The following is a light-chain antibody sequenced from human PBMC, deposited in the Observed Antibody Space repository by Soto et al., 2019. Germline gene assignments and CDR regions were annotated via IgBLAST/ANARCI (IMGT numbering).Light chain of an antibody. J-gene: IGKJ1*01. CDR3: QHYNSYSEA. CDR1: QSISSL. V-gene: IGKV1-5*01. CDR2: DAS. Sequence: DIQKTPSPSTPSASVGDRGTITFPASQSISSLLAWYQQKPGKAPKLLIYDASSLESGVPSRFSGSGSGTEFALTISSLQPDDFATYYCQHYNSYSEAFGQGTKVDIK.